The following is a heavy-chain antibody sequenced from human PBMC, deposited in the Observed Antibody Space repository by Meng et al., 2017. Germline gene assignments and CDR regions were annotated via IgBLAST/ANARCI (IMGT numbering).Heavy chain of an antibody. J-gene: IGHJ4*02. CDR3: AGAQTGTREIDY. V-gene: IGHV4-34*01. Sequence: VEPQQWGAGLLTPSETLCLPGAVDGGSFSGYYWSWIRQPPGKGLEWIGEINHSGSTNYNPSLKSRVTISVDTPKNQFSLKLSSVTAADTAVYYCAGAQTGTREIDYWGQGTLVTVSS. D-gene: IGHD1-1*01. CDR1: GGSFSGYY. CDR2: INHSGST.